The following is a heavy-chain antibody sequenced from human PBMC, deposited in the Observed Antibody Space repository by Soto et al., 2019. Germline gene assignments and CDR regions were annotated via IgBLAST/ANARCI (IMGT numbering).Heavy chain of an antibody. J-gene: IGHJ6*02. CDR1: GFTVSSNY. V-gene: IGHV3-53*01. CDR2: IYSGGST. CDR3: ARDRREGGASRYYYYGMDV. Sequence: EVQLVESGGGLIQPRGSLRLSCAASGFTVSSNYMSWVRQAPGKGLEWVSVIYSGGSTYYADSVKGRFTISRDNSKNTLYLQMNSLRAEDTAVYYCARDRREGGASRYYYYGMDVWGQGTTVTVSS. D-gene: IGHD1-26*01.